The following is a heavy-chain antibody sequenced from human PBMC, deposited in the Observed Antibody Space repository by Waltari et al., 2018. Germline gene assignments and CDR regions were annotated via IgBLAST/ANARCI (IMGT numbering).Heavy chain of an antibody. D-gene: IGHD6-13*01. CDR3: ARGRIAAAGTHY. CDR1: GFTFSSYS. Sequence: EVQLVESGGGLVKPGGSLRLSCAASGFTFSSYSMNWVRQAPGKGLEWVLSISSSSSYIYYADSVKGRFTISRDNAKNSLYLQMNSLRAEDTAVYYCARGRIAAAGTHYWGQGTLVTVSS. V-gene: IGHV3-21*01. CDR2: ISSSSSYI. J-gene: IGHJ4*02.